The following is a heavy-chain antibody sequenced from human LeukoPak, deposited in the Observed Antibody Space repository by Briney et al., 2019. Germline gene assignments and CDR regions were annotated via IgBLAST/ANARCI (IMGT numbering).Heavy chain of an antibody. V-gene: IGHV4-4*07. Sequence: SETLSLTCTVSGGSISSFYWSWIRQPAGKGLEWIGRIYTSGSTNYNPSLKSRVTISVDTSKNQFSLKLSSVTAADTAVYYCARVGTYDFWSGYSRWAFDIWGQGTMVTVSS. CDR2: IYTSGST. CDR3: ARVGTYDFWSGYSRWAFDI. CDR1: GGSISSFY. D-gene: IGHD3-3*01. J-gene: IGHJ3*02.